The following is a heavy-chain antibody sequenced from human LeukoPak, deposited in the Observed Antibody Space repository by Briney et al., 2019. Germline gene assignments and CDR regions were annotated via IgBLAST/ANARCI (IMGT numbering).Heavy chain of an antibody. Sequence: GGSLRLSCAASGFIFSSYGMHWVRQAPGKGLEWVAFIRYDGSNKYYADSVKGRFTISRDNAKNSLYLQMNSLRAEDTAVYYCARGRTILNYWGQGTLVTVSS. CDR2: IRYDGSNK. V-gene: IGHV3-30*02. CDR3: ARGRTILNY. D-gene: IGHD2-2*01. J-gene: IGHJ4*02. CDR1: GFIFSSYG.